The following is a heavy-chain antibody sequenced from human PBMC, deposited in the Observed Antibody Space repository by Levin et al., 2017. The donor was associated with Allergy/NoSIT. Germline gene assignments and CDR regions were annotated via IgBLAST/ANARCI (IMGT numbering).Heavy chain of an antibody. CDR3: ASQGSSGWFY. CDR2: INSDGDSP. J-gene: IGHJ4*02. Sequence: ASVKVSCAASGFTFISYWMHWVRQVPGKGLVWVSRINSDGDSPTYADSVKGRFTISRDNAKKTLYLQMNSLRVEDTAVYYCASQGSSGWFYWGQGTLVTVSS. V-gene: IGHV3-74*01. D-gene: IGHD6-19*01. CDR1: GFTFISYW.